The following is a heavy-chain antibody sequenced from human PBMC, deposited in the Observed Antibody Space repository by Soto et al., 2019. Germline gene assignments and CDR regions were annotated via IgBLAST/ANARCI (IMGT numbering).Heavy chain of an antibody. CDR1: GGSISSSSYY. D-gene: IGHD6-19*01. J-gene: IGHJ4*02. V-gene: IGHV4-39*01. CDR2: IYYSGST. CDR3: ARGSRGRSGYSSGWYSLGGIYFDY. Sequence: SETLSLTCTVSGGSISSSSYYWGWIRQPPRKGLEWIGSIYYSGSTYYNPSLKSRVTISVDTSKNQFSLKLSSVPAADTVVYYCARGSRGRSGYSSGWYSLGGIYFDYWGQGTLVTVSS.